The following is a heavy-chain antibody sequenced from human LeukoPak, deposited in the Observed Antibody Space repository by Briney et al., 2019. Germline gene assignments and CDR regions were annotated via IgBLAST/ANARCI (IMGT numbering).Heavy chain of an antibody. V-gene: IGHV3-23*01. CDR2: ISGSGGST. CDR1: GFTFSSYA. J-gene: IGHJ4*02. D-gene: IGHD6-13*01. Sequence: GGSLRLSCAASGFTFSSYAMSWVRQAPGKGLEWVSTISGSGGSTYYADSVKGRFTISRDNSKNTLYLQMNSLRAEDTAVYYCAKGIAAADRAFDYWGQGTLVTVSS. CDR3: AKGIAAADRAFDY.